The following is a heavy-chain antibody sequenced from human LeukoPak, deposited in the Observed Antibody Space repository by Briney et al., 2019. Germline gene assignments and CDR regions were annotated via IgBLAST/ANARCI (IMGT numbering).Heavy chain of an antibody. Sequence: GGSLRLSCAASGFTFSSYAMTWVRQAPGKGLEWVSTIRSGAYTYYADSVKGRLSISRDNSKNTLYLEMNSLRAEDAAVYYCARISVVSRSGPLDYWGQGTLVTVSS. CDR2: IRSGAYT. CDR1: GFTFSSYA. CDR3: ARISVVSRSGPLDY. J-gene: IGHJ4*02. D-gene: IGHD3-10*01. V-gene: IGHV3-23*01.